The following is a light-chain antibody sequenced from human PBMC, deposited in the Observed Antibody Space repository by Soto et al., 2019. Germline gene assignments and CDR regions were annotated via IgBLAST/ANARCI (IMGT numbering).Light chain of an antibody. Sequence: EIVLTPSPATLSVSPGERVTFSCRASQSVSTRLAWYQHKPGQAPRLLISGASTGATGIPPRFSGSGSGTDFTLTISSLQSEDFAVYYCQQYNNRPPQTFGQGTKVDIK. CDR3: QQYNNRPPQT. J-gene: IGKJ1*01. CDR1: QSVSTR. V-gene: IGKV3-15*01. CDR2: GAS.